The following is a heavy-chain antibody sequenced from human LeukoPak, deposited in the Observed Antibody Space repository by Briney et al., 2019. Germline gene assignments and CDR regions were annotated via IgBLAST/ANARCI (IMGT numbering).Heavy chain of an antibody. D-gene: IGHD1-1*01. J-gene: IGHJ4*02. Sequence: SETLSLTCTVSGYSISSGYYWGWIRQPPGKGLEWIGSIYHSGSTYYNPSLKSRVTISVDTSKNQFSLKLSSVTAADTAVYYCARDLWTTGTTGGFFDYWGQGTLVTVSS. CDR2: IYHSGST. CDR1: GYSISSGYY. CDR3: ARDLWTTGTTGGFFDY. V-gene: IGHV4-38-2*02.